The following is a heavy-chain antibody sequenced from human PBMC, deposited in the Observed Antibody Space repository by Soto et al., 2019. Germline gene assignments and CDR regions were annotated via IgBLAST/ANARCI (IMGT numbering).Heavy chain of an antibody. V-gene: IGHV1-46*01. Sequence: ASVKVSCKASGYTFTSYYIHWVRQAPGQGLEWMGIINPLSGSTAYAQKFQGRVTLTRDTSTNTVSMELSSLRSEDTAVYYCARGTYGMDVWGQGTTVTVSS. J-gene: IGHJ6*02. CDR2: INPLSGST. CDR1: GYTFTSYY. CDR3: ARGTYGMDV.